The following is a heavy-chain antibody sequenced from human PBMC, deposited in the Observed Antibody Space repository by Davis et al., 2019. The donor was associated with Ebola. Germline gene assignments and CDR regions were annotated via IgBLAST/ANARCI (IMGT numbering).Heavy chain of an antibody. CDR2: VYSSGMT. J-gene: IGHJ3*02. V-gene: IGHV4-4*07. Sequence: PSETLSLTCTVSGGSMYGYYWSWIRQPAGKGLEWIGHVYSSGMTSYNPSLKSRVTMSLDTSKNQFSLKLSSVTAADTAVYYCARGWAFDIWGQGTMVTVSS. CDR1: GGSMYGYY. CDR3: ARGWAFDI. D-gene: IGHD5-24*01.